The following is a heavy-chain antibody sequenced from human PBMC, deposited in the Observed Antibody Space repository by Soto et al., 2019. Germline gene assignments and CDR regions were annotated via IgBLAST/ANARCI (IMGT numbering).Heavy chain of an antibody. J-gene: IGHJ4*02. CDR1: GYTFTSYY. D-gene: IGHD2-15*01. V-gene: IGHV1-46*01. CDR3: ARDYSSGGWLRSAVVVAAREFDY. Sequence: QVQLVQSGAEVKKPGASVKVSCKASGYTFTSYYMHWVRQAPGQGLEWMGIINPSGGSTSYAQKFQGRVTMTRDTSTSTVYMELSSLRSEDTAVYYCARDYSSGGWLRSAVVVAAREFDYWGQGTLVTVSS. CDR2: INPSGGST.